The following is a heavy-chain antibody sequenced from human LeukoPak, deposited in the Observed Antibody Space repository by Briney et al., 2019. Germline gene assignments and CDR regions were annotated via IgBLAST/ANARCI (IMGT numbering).Heavy chain of an antibody. D-gene: IGHD3-16*01. V-gene: IGHV4-39*07. CDR1: SGSISSSSYY. J-gene: IGHJ4*02. CDR3: ARDPGLGDYWGY. CDR2: IYYSGSA. Sequence: KTSETLSLTCTVSSGSISSSSYYWGWIRQPPGKGLEWIGSIYYSGSAYYNPSLKSRVTISVDTCKNQFSLKLSSVTAADTAVYYCARDPGLGDYWGYWGQGTLVTVSS.